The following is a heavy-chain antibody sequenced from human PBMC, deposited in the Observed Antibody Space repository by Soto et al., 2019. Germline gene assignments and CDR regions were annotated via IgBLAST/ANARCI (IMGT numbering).Heavy chain of an antibody. J-gene: IGHJ4*02. Sequence: SETLSLTCTVSGGSISSSSYYWGWIHQPPGKGLEWIGSIYYSGSTYYNPSLKSRVTISVDTSKNQFSLKLSSVTAADTAVYYCARHGVMTTVTVFDYWGQGTLVTVSS. CDR1: GGSISSSSYY. V-gene: IGHV4-39*01. D-gene: IGHD4-17*01. CDR2: IYYSGST. CDR3: ARHGVMTTVTVFDY.